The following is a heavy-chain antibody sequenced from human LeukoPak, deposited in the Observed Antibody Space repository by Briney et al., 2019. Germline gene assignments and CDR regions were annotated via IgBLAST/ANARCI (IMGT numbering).Heavy chain of an antibody. CDR1: GFTLSSYS. V-gene: IGHV3-21*01. D-gene: IGHD1-26*01. J-gene: IGHJ4*02. CDR2: ISSSSSYI. CDR3: ERDRLVGAADY. Sequence: PGGSLRLSCAASGFTLSSYSMNWVRQAPGKVLEWVSSISSSSSYIYYADSVKGRFTISRDNAKNSLYLQMNSLRAEDTAVYYCERDRLVGAADYWGQGTLVTVSS.